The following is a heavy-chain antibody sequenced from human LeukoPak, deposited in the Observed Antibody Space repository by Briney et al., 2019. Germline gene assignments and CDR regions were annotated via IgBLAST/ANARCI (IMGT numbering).Heavy chain of an antibody. Sequence: PSETLSLTCAVYGGSFSGYYWSWIRQPPGKGLEWIGEINHSGSTNYNPSLKSRVTISVDTSKNQFSLKLSSVTAADTAVYYCARSLGSPPGGLDYWGQGTLVTVSS. CDR3: ARSLGSPPGGLDY. D-gene: IGHD4-23*01. CDR2: INHSGST. J-gene: IGHJ4*02. CDR1: GGSFSGYY. V-gene: IGHV4-34*01.